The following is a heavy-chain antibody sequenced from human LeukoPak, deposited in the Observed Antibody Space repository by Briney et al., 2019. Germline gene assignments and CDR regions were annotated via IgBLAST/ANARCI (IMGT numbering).Heavy chain of an antibody. CDR1: GFTFDDYA. D-gene: IGHD3-22*01. CDR3: TTEGSPPPYYDSSGRVDY. Sequence: GGSLRLSCAASGFTFDDYAMHWVRHAPGKGLEWVSGISWNSGSIGYADSVKGRFTISRDNAKNSLYLQMNSLKTEDTAVYYCTTEGSPPPYYDSSGRVDYWGQGTLVTVSS. J-gene: IGHJ4*02. V-gene: IGHV3-9*01. CDR2: ISWNSGSI.